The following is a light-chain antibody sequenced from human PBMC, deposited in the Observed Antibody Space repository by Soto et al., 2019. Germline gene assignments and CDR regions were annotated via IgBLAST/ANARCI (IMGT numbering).Light chain of an antibody. CDR1: SSDVGSYNL. Sequence: QSALTQPASVSGAPGQSITISCTGTSSDVGSYNLVSWYQQHPGKAPKVMIYEVSKRPSGVSNRFSGSKSGNTASLTISGLQAEDEADYYCCSYAGFSTFWEFGGGTKLTVL. CDR3: CSYAGFSTFWE. J-gene: IGLJ3*02. V-gene: IGLV2-23*02. CDR2: EVS.